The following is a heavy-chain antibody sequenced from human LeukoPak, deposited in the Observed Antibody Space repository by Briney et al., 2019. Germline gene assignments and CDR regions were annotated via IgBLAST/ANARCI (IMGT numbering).Heavy chain of an antibody. CDR2: IYYSGST. J-gene: IGHJ4*02. V-gene: IGHV4-39*07. CDR1: GGSVTDYY. Sequence: PSETLSLTCTVSGGSVTDYYWSWIRQPPGKGLEWIGSIYYSGSTYYNPSLKSRVTISVDTSKNQFSLKLSSVTAADTAVYYCARVREAARPDYWGQGTLVTVSS. D-gene: IGHD6-6*01. CDR3: ARVREAARPDY.